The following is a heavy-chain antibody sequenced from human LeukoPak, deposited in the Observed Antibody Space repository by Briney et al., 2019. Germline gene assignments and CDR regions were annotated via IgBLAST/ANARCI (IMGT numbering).Heavy chain of an antibody. J-gene: IGHJ4*02. V-gene: IGHV4-30-2*01. D-gene: IGHD4-17*01. CDR3: ARMTTVTTGYFDY. Sequence: SETLSLTCAVSGGSISSGGYSWSWIRQPAGKGLEWIGYIYHSGSTYYNPSLKSRVTISVDRSKNQFSLKLSSVTAADTAVYYCARMTTVTTGYFDYWGQGTLVTVSS. CDR2: IYHSGST. CDR1: GGSISSGGYS.